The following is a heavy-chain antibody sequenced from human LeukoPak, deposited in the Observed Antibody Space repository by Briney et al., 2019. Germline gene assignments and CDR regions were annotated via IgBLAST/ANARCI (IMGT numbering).Heavy chain of an antibody. CDR2: INWNGGST. CDR1: GFTFDDYG. Sequence: GGSLRLSCAASGFTFDDYGMSWVRQAPEKGLEWVSGINWNGGSTGYADSVKGRFTISRDNAKNSLYLQMNSLRAEDTALYYCARDTPVLRFLGSLPPFDYWGQGTLVTVSS. V-gene: IGHV3-20*04. D-gene: IGHD3-3*01. CDR3: ARDTPVLRFLGSLPPFDY. J-gene: IGHJ4*02.